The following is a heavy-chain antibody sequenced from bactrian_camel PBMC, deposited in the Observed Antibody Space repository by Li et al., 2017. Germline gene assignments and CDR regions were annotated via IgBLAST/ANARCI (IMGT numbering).Heavy chain of an antibody. CDR3: ASGSCGWRWSRVESSAYKY. V-gene: IGHV3S61*01. CDR1: GLAFDLHA. D-gene: IGHD1*01. Sequence: HVQLVESGGGLVQPGGSLRLSCTASGLAFDLHAMGWFRQAPGKEREGVAIIYTPTGSTYYADSVKGRFIISSDNTENTVYLQMSSLEPEDTVMYYCASGSCGWRWSRVESSAYKYWGQGTQV. J-gene: IGHJ4*01. CDR2: IYTPTGST.